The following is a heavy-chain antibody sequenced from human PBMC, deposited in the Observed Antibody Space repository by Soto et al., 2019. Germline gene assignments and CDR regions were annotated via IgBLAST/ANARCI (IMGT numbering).Heavy chain of an antibody. J-gene: IGHJ6*02. CDR1: GGTFSSYA. V-gene: IGHV1-69*13. D-gene: IGHD3-16*01. CDR2: IIPIFGTA. CDR3: ARTSWGEGVLSDYYYGMDV. Sequence: ASVKVSCKASGGTFSSYAISWVRQAPGQGLEWMGGIIPIFGTANYAQKFQGRVTITADESTSTAYMELSSLRSEDTAVYYCARTSWGEGVLSDYYYGMDVWGQGTTVTVSS.